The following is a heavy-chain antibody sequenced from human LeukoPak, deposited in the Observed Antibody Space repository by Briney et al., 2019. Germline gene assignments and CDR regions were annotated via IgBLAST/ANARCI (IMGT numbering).Heavy chain of an antibody. CDR3: AKGGKWDVTPFDY. D-gene: IGHD1-26*01. J-gene: IGHJ4*02. Sequence: PGGSLRLSCAASGFTFSNYAMSWVRQAPGKGLEWVSGISGGGGSTYYADSVKGRFTISRDNSKNTLYLQVNSLRAEDTAVYYCAKGGKWDVTPFDYWGQGTLVTVYS. CDR2: ISGGGGST. CDR1: GFTFSNYA. V-gene: IGHV3-23*01.